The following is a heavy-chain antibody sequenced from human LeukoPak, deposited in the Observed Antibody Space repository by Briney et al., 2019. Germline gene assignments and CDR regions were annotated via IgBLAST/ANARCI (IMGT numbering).Heavy chain of an antibody. Sequence: SETLSLTCTVSGGSISSGGYYWSWIRQHPGKGLEWIGYIYYSGSTYYNPSLKSRVTISVDTSKNQFSLKLSSVTAADTAVYYCARVAADWNDGGLFYWGQGTLVTVSS. J-gene: IGHJ4*02. CDR3: ARVAADWNDGGLFY. V-gene: IGHV4-31*03. CDR1: GGSISSGGYY. D-gene: IGHD1-1*01. CDR2: IYYSGST.